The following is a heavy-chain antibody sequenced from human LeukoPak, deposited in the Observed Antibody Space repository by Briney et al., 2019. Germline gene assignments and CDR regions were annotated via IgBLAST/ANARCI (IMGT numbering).Heavy chain of an antibody. CDR3: AREYCSSTSCHQTRRFDY. V-gene: IGHV4-34*01. J-gene: IGHJ4*02. Sequence: SETLSLTCAVYGGPFSGYYWGWIRQPPGKGLEWNGENNYSAKTNYNPSLKSRVTISVNTSKNQFSLKLSSVAAADTAVYYCAREYCSSTSCHQTRRFDYWGQRTLVTVSS. D-gene: IGHD2-2*01. CDR1: GGPFSGYY. CDR2: NNYSAKT.